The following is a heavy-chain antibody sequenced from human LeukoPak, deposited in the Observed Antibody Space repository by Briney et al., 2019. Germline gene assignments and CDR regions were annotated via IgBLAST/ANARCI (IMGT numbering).Heavy chain of an antibody. Sequence: SETLSLTCSVSDDSITMYYWTWIRQPPGKGLEWIGYVDHTGSTNYNPSLKSRVTMSVDTSKNQFSLKLSSVTAADTAVYYCAKDESRYYGSGSYDPGLYYFDYWGQGTLVTVSS. J-gene: IGHJ4*02. V-gene: IGHV4-59*12. CDR1: DDSITMYY. D-gene: IGHD3-10*01. CDR2: VDHTGST. CDR3: AKDESRYYGSGSYDPGLYYFDY.